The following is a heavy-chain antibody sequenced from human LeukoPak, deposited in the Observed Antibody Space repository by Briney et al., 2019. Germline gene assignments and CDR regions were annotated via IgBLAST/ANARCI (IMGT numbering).Heavy chain of an antibody. Sequence: SETLSLTCTVSGGSISNYYWSWIRQPPGKGLEWFGYIYHTGSTNYNPSLKSRVTISVDASKNQFSLRLSSVTAADTAVYYCAGGGDSGGYYYPMFDYWGQGTLVTVSS. CDR2: IYHTGST. CDR3: AGGGDSGGYYYPMFDY. CDR1: GGSISNYY. J-gene: IGHJ4*02. D-gene: IGHD3-22*01. V-gene: IGHV4-59*01.